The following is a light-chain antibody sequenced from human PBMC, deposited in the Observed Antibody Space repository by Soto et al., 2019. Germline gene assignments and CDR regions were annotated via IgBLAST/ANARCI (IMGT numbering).Light chain of an antibody. J-gene: IGKJ4*01. CDR2: NAS. V-gene: IGKV3-11*01. CDR3: QQRFSSVT. Sequence: IILTQSPATLSLSPGERATLSCRASQSVSIYLAWYQHKPGQAPRLLIYNASNRAAGIPARFSGSGSGTNFPLTFSSLEPENFAVYYCQQRFSSVTFGGGPKVDIK. CDR1: QSVSIY.